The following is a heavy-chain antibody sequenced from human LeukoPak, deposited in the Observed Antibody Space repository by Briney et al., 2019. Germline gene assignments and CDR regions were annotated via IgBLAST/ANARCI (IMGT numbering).Heavy chain of an antibody. CDR3: ARGMIDYSSYDL. CDR2: IYYGGNT. J-gene: IGHJ5*02. CDR1: GFSVNSNY. V-gene: IGHV3-66*01. D-gene: IGHD2-15*01. Sequence: GGSLRLSCASYGFSVNSNYLSWVRQAPGKGLEWVSVIYYGGNTYYADSVKGRFSVSSDSSKNTLYLQMNSLRAEDTAVYFCARGMIDYSSYDLWGQGILVTVSS.